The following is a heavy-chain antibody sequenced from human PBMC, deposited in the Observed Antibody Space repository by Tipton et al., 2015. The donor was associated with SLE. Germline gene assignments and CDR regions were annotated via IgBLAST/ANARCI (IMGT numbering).Heavy chain of an antibody. V-gene: IGHV4-4*08. CDR2: IYTSGST. J-gene: IGHJ2*01. Sequence: TLSLTCTVSDGSIRSYYWSWIPPPPGKGLAWIGYIYTSGSTNYNPSLKSRVTIPVDTSTNQFSLKLSSVTAADTAVYCCARDRRLIAAPSFWWYFDLWGRGTLVTVSS. CDR1: DGSIRSYY. D-gene: IGHD6-13*01. CDR3: ARDRRLIAAPSFWWYFDL.